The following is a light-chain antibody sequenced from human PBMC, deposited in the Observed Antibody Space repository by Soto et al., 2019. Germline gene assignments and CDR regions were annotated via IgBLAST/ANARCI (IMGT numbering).Light chain of an antibody. CDR2: AAS. V-gene: IGKV1-27*01. CDR1: QGIGVY. Sequence: DIQMTQSPSSLSASFGDRVTITCRASQGIGVYLAWFQQKPGNAPKLLIYAASTLQSGVPSRFSGSESGTDFTLTISSLQPKDVATYYCQKYNSAPLTFGGGTKVEIK. CDR3: QKYNSAPLT. J-gene: IGKJ4*01.